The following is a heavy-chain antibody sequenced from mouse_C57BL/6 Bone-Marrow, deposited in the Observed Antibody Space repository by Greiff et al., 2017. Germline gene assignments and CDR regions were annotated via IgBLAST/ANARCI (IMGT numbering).Heavy chain of an antibody. D-gene: IGHD2-12*01. CDR1: GFTFSSYA. J-gene: IGHJ3*01. CDR2: ISSGGDYT. CDR3: TRAYYSQQGFAY. Sequence: EVKLVESGEGLVKPGGSLKLSCAASGFTFSSYAMSWVRQTPEKRLEWVAYISSGGDYTYYADTVKGRFTISRDNARNTLYLQMSSLKSEDTAMYYCTRAYYSQQGFAYWGQGTLVTVSA. V-gene: IGHV5-9-1*02.